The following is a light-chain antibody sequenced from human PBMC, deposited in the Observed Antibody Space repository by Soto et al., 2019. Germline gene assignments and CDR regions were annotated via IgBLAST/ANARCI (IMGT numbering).Light chain of an antibody. J-gene: IGLJ2*01. CDR3: SSYISSSTLVI. V-gene: IGLV2-14*01. CDR2: EVS. Sequence: QSALTKPASVSGSPGQSITISCTGTSSDVGGYNYVSWYQHHPGKAPKLMIFEVSTRPSGVSNRFSGSKSGNTASLTISGLQAEDEADYYCSSYISSSTLVIFGGGTKLTVL. CDR1: SSDVGGYNY.